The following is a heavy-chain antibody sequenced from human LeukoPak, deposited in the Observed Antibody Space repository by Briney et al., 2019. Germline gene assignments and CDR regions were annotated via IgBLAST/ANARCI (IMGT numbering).Heavy chain of an antibody. CDR1: GGSLSGHY. Sequence: SETLSLTCTVGGGSLSGHYWGWIRQPPGKGLELVGHIYYTGTTFYNPSLNSRVTITLDTSRNQFSLRLTSVIAADTPVYYCARFSWGCSTASCYLTNWGQGALVTVSS. V-gene: IGHV4-59*11. J-gene: IGHJ4*02. CDR3: ARFSWGCSTASCYLTN. D-gene: IGHD2-2*01. CDR2: IYYTGTT.